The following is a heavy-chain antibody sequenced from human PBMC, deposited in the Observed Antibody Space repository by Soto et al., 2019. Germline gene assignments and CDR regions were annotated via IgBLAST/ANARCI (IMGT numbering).Heavy chain of an antibody. D-gene: IGHD2-21*01. CDR2: ISNDGSKK. CDR3: ARDQFLDAFDM. CDR1: GFIFSSYS. Sequence: QVQLVESGGGVVQPGRSLRLSCAASGFIFSSYSMHWVRQAPGKGLEWVAMISNDGSKKDYVDSVKGRFTISRDNSNNTLSLQLNSLRAEDTAVYYCARDQFLDAFDMWGQGTMVTVSS. V-gene: IGHV3-30-3*01. J-gene: IGHJ3*02.